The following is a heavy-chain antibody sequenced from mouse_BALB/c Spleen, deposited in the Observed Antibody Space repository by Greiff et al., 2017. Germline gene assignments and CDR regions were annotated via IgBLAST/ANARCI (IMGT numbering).Heavy chain of an antibody. CDR1: GYSITSDYA. V-gene: IGHV3-2*02. CDR3: ARKGLKYGNYGGAMDY. CDR2: ISYSGST. D-gene: IGHD2-10*02. J-gene: IGHJ4*01. Sequence: EVKLMESGPGLVKPSQSLSLTCTVTGYSITSDYAWNWIRQFPGNKLEWMGYISYSGSTSYNPSLKSRISITRDTSKNQFFLQLNSVTTEDTATYYCARKGLKYGNYGGAMDYWGQGTSVTVSS.